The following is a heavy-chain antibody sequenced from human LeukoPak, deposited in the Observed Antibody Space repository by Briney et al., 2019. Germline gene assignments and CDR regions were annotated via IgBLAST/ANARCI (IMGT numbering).Heavy chain of an antibody. J-gene: IGHJ6*03. CDR3: ARSPDTAMVHGYYYYMDV. CDR1: GLTVSSNY. Sequence: GGSLRLSCAASGLTVSSNYMSWVRQVPGKGLEWVSVIYSGGNTYYADSVKGRFTISRDTSKNTLYLQMNSLRAEDTAVYYCARSPDTAMVHGYYYYMDVWGKGTTVTISS. V-gene: IGHV3-53*01. CDR2: IYSGGNT. D-gene: IGHD5-18*01.